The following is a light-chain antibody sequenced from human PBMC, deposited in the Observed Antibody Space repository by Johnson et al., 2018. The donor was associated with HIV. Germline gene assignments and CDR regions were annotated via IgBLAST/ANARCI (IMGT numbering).Light chain of an antibody. J-gene: IGLJ1*01. CDR2: ENN. Sequence: QSVLTQPPSVSAAPGQKVTISCSGSSSNIGNNYVSWYQQLPGTDPKLLIYENNKRSSGIPDRFSGSKSGTSATLCITGLQTGDEADYYCGTWDSSLSASYVFGTGTKVTVL. V-gene: IGLV1-51*02. CDR3: GTWDSSLSASYV. CDR1: SSNIGNNY.